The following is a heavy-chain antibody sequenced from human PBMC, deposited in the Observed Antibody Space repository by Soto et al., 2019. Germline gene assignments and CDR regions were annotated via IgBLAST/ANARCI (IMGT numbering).Heavy chain of an antibody. CDR2: IYYSGST. D-gene: IGHD6-13*01. CDR3: ARDSGALYSSSWYVPLFDYYYYYMDV. CDR1: GGSISSYY. V-gene: IGHV4-59*01. J-gene: IGHJ6*03. Sequence: SETLSLTCTVSGGSISSYYWSWIRQPPGKGLEWIGYIYYSGSTNYNPSLKSRVTISVDTSKNQFSLKLSSLTAADTAVYYCARDSGALYSSSWYVPLFDYYYYYMDVWSKGTTVTVSS.